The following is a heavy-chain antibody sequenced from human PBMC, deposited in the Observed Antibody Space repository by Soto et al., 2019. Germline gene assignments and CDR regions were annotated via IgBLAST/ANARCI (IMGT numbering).Heavy chain of an antibody. V-gene: IGHV3-30*18. CDR1: GITFTTYG. CDR3: AKEMYPRTVLDSSSPWGDY. Sequence: QVQLVQSGGGVIQPGKSLRLSCAASGITFTTYGMHWVRQTPGKGLEWVAVGSYDGSHKYYADSVKGRFTISRDDSQNTRYLQITSLLVEDTAVYYSAKEMYPRTVLDSSSPWGDYWGQRTLVTVSS. CDR2: GSYDGSHK. J-gene: IGHJ4*02. D-gene: IGHD6-6*01.